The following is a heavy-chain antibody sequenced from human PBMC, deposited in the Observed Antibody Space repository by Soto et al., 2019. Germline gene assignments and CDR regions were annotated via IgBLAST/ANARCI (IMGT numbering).Heavy chain of an antibody. Sequence: QVQLVQSGTEVKKPGASVKVSCKTSGYTFINYGISWVRQAPGQGPECMGWISPYNDDTKYAQKFQGRVTMTTDTSKRTAYMEMRSLRSDDTAIYYCARDGFYAGSGRYSYGYSPPRYYAMDLWGQANTVTVSS. D-gene: IGHD5-18*01. J-gene: IGHJ6*02. CDR1: GYTFINYG. V-gene: IGHV1-18*01. CDR3: ARDGFYAGSGRYSYGYSPPRYYAMDL. CDR2: ISPYNDDT.